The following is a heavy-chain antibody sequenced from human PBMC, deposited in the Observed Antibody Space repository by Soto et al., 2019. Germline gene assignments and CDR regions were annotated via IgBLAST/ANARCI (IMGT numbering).Heavy chain of an antibody. CDR3: ARDSYGNWFDP. CDR2: IIPMFGTA. D-gene: IGHD4-17*01. Sequence: SVKVSCKASGGTFSSYTITWVRQAPVQVLEWMGGIIPMFGTAKYEQKFQGRLTITADEYKRTAYMELRSLRSEDTAVYYCARDSYGNWFDPWGQGTRLTVSS. J-gene: IGHJ5*02. V-gene: IGHV1-69*13. CDR1: GGTFSSYT.